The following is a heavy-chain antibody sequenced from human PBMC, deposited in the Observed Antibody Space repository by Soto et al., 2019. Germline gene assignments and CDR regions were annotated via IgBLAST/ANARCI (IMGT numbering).Heavy chain of an antibody. CDR1: GGSISSGDYY. CDR3: ARVLGQLWSQYYFDY. J-gene: IGHJ4*02. Sequence: SETLSLTCTVSGGSISSGDYYWSWIRQPPGKGLEWIGYIYYSGSTYYNPSLKSRVTISVDTSKNQFSLKLSSVTAADTAVYYCARVLGQLWSQYYFDYWGQGTLVTVSS. V-gene: IGHV4-30-4*01. D-gene: IGHD5-18*01. CDR2: IYYSGST.